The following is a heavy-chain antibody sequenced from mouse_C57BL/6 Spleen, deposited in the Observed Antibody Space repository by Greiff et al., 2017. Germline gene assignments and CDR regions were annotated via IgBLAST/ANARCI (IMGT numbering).Heavy chain of an antibody. CDR2: IDPENGDT. CDR1: GFNIKDDY. V-gene: IGHV14-4*01. CDR3: TTYYGSSPAWFAY. J-gene: IGHJ3*01. D-gene: IGHD1-1*01. Sequence: VQLQQSGAELVRPGASVKLSCTASGFNIKDDYMHWVKQRPEQGLEWIGWIDPENGDTEYASKFQGKATITADTSSNTAYLQLSSLTSEDTAVYYCTTYYGSSPAWFAYWGQGTLVTVSA.